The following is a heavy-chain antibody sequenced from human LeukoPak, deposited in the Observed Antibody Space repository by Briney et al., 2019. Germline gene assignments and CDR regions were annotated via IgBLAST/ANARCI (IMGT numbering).Heavy chain of an antibody. CDR2: IRYDGSNK. Sequence: GRSLRLSCAASGFTFSSYAMHWVRQAPGKGLEWVAFIRYDGSNKYYADSVKGRFTISRDNSKNTLYLQMNSLRAEDTAVYYCAKDANDILTGPYYYYYYMDVWGKGTTVTISS. V-gene: IGHV3-30*02. D-gene: IGHD3-9*01. CDR3: AKDANDILTGPYYYYYYMDV. J-gene: IGHJ6*03. CDR1: GFTFSSYA.